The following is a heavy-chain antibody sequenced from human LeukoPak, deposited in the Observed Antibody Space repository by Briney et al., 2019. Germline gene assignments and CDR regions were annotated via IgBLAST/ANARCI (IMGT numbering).Heavy chain of an antibody. CDR3: ARRGSIGWYDY. J-gene: IGHJ4*02. CDR1: GFTFSSFP. V-gene: IGHV3-64*02. Sequence: PGGSLRLSCAASGFTFSSFPMHWVRQAPGKGLEYVSAISYNGGSTYYADSVKGRFTISRDNSKNTLYLQMGSLRVEDMGVYYCARRGSIGWYDYWGQGTLVTVSS. D-gene: IGHD6-19*01. CDR2: ISYNGGST.